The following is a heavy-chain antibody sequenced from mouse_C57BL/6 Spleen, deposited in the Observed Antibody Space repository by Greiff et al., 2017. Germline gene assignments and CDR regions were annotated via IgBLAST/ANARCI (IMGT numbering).Heavy chain of an antibody. D-gene: IGHD2-5*01. J-gene: IGHJ2*01. V-gene: IGHV1-64*01. CDR3: ARGDYSNPYYLDY. CDR2: IHPNSGST. CDR1: GYTFTSYW. Sequence: QVQLQQPGAELVKPGASVKLSCKASGYTFTSYWMHWVKQRPGHGLEWIGMIHPNSGSTTYNEKFKSKATLTVDKSSSTAYMQLSSLTSEDSAVDDCARGDYSNPYYLDYWGQGTTLTVSS.